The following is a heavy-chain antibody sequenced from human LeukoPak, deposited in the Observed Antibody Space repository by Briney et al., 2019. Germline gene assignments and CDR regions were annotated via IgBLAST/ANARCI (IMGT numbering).Heavy chain of an antibody. CDR2: ISYDGSNK. D-gene: IGHD1-26*01. CDR3: ARDLTVGATGH. CDR1: GFTFSSYA. V-gene: IGHV3-30-3*01. Sequence: GGSLRLSCAASGFTFSSYAMHWVRQAPGKGLEWVAVISYDGSNKYYADSVKGRFTIPRDNSKNTLYLQMNSLRAEDTAVYYCARDLTVGATGHWGQGTLVTVSS. J-gene: IGHJ4*02.